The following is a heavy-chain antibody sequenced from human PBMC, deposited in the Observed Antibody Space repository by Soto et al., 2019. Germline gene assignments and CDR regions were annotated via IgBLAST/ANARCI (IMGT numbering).Heavy chain of an antibody. V-gene: IGHV4-39*01. CDR3: ARQGYY. Sequence: PSETLSLTCTVSGVSISDTSYYWGWIRQPPGKGLDWIGAIYFNGNTFYNPSLKSRLTISVDTSSNQFSLRLTSVTAADTAVYYCARQGYYWGQGTLVAFSS. CDR2: IYFNGNT. J-gene: IGHJ4*02. CDR1: GVSISDTSYY.